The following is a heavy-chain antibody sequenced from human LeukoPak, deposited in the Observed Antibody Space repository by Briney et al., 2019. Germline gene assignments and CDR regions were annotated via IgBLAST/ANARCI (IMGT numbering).Heavy chain of an antibody. Sequence: GGSLRLSCAASGFTFSSYGMHWVRQAPGKGLEWVAFIRYDGSNKYYADSVKGRFTISRDNSKNTLYLQMNSLRAEDTAVYYCAKTSGYDFWSGYPYQFDYWGQGTLVTVSS. CDR1: GFTFSSYG. V-gene: IGHV3-30*02. CDR2: IRYDGSNK. J-gene: IGHJ4*02. D-gene: IGHD3-3*01. CDR3: AKTSGYDFWSGYPYQFDY.